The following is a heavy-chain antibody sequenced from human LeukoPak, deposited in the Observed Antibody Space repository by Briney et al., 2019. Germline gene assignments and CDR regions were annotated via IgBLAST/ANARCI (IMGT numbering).Heavy chain of an antibody. V-gene: IGHV3-74*03. D-gene: IGHD3-10*01. CDR2: INSGGGTT. J-gene: IGHJ4*02. CDR1: GFTFSCYW. Sequence: GGSLRLSCAASGFTFSCYWMHWVRQAPGKGLVWVSRINSGGGTTTYADSVRGRFTISRDNAKNTLYLQMNSLRAEDTAVYYCARDWSGSGSSYFDYWGQGALVTVSS. CDR3: ARDWSGSGSSYFDY.